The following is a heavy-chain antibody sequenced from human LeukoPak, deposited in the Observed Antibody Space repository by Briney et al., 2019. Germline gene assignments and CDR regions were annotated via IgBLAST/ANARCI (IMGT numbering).Heavy chain of an antibody. V-gene: IGHV1-2*02. D-gene: IGHD1-20*01. CDR3: ARGDNWNGNYYYGMDV. Sequence: GASVKVSCKASGYTFTGYYMHWVRQAPGQGLEWMGWINPNSGDTNYAQEFQGRVTMTRDTSISTAYMELSRLRSDDTAVYYCARGDNWNGNYYYGMDVWGQGTTVTVSS. CDR2: INPNSGDT. J-gene: IGHJ6*02. CDR1: GYTFTGYY.